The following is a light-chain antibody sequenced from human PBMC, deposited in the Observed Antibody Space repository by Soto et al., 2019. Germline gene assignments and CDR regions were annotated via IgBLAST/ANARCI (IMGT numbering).Light chain of an antibody. Sequence: EIVLTQSPGTLSLYPGDRATLSCRASQSVPSNYVAWYQQKSGQAPRPLIFGASIRAAGVPDRFSGSGSGTDFTLTISRLEPEDFAVYHCQQYGSSTTFGQGTKVDIK. V-gene: IGKV3-20*01. CDR3: QQYGSSTT. CDR2: GAS. CDR1: QSVPSNY. J-gene: IGKJ1*01.